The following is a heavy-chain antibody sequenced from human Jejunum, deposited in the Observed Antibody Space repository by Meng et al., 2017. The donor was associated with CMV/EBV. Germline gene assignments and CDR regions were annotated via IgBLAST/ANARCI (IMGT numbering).Heavy chain of an antibody. CDR2: IYTSGNT. Sequence: QWRLQEFGPGLVKPSEPLSLTCTVSGGSINGYYCSWIRQPAGKGLEWIGRIYTSGNTNYNPSLKNRVTMSVDTSKNQFSLKLSSVTAADTAVYYCTRDNLSGSYYFDYWGQGTLVTVSS. D-gene: IGHD1-26*01. CDR3: TRDNLSGSYYFDY. V-gene: IGHV4-4*07. J-gene: IGHJ4*02. CDR1: GGSINGYY.